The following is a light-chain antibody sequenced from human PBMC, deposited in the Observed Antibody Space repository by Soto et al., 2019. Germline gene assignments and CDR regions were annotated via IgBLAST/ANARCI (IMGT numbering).Light chain of an antibody. CDR1: SGDVGFYNL. CDR2: EVS. V-gene: IGLV2-14*02. J-gene: IGLJ2*01. Sequence: QSALTQPASVSGSPGQSITLSCTGTSGDVGFYNLVSWYQQHPGKAPQLIIYEVSKRPSGVPDRFSGSKSGNTASLTVSGLQAEDEADYYCSSYARNRDILFGGGTKVTVL. CDR3: SSYARNRDIL.